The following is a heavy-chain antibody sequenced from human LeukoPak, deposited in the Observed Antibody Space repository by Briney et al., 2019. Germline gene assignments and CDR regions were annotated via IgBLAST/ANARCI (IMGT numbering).Heavy chain of an antibody. J-gene: IGHJ4*02. CDR3: ARGVARRNYDFWSGYYSSSDYFDY. D-gene: IGHD3-3*01. CDR2: IGTAGDT. CDR1: GFTFSSYD. Sequence: GRSLRLSCAASGFTFSSYDMHWVRQATGKGLEWVSAIGTAGDTYYPGSVKGRFTISRENAKNSLYLQMNSLRAGDTAVYYCARGVARRNYDFWSGYYSSSDYFDYWGQGTLVTVSS. V-gene: IGHV3-13*01.